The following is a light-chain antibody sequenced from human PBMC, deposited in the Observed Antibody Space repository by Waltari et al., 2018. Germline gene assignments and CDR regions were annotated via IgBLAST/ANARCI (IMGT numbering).Light chain of an antibody. CDR2: DTS. CDR3: QQSYTLPYT. CDR1: QTIYNY. V-gene: IGKV1-39*01. J-gene: IGKJ2*01. Sequence: DIQMTQSPSPLSASVGDRVTITCRASQTIYNYLNWYQHKPGKAPKRLISDTSTLQRGVPSRVRGRGSGTEFTLTISRLQPEDFGTYYCQQSYTLPYTFGQGTKLDI.